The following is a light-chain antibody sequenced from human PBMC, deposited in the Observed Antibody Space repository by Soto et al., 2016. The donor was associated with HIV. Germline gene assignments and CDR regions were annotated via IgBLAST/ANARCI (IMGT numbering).Light chain of an antibody. CDR1: TLGNKY. V-gene: IGLV3-1*01. CDR3: QAYDSSAVV. J-gene: IGLJ2*01. CDR2: QDS. Sequence: SFGLTQPPSVSVSPGQTASITCSGDTLGNKYVSWYQQKTGQSPVLVLYQDSRRPSGMSERFSGSNSGNTATLTISGTQPLDEADYYCQAYDSSAVVFGGGTKLTVL.